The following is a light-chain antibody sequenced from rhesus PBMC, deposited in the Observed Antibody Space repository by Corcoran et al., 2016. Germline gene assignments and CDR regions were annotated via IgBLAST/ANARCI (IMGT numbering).Light chain of an antibody. CDR2: LGS. J-gene: IGKJ2*01. Sequence: VVMTQTPLSLPVTPGEPASISCRSSQSLLHSDGYTYLDWYLQKPGQSPQLLIYLGSNRASGVPDRCSGSGAGTDFTLKISRVEAEYVGVYYCMQGTQLPYSFGQGTKVEIK. CDR3: MQGTQLPYS. V-gene: IGKV2-78*01. CDR1: QSLLHSDGYTY.